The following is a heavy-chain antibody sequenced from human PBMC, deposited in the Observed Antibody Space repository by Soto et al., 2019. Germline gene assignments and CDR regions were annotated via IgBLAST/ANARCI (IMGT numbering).Heavy chain of an antibody. J-gene: IGHJ4*02. D-gene: IGHD6-13*01. CDR3: ATGTFLDY. CDR1: GFTFSSYG. Sequence: QVQLVESGGGVVQPGRSLRLSCAASGFTFSSYGMHWVRQAPGKGLEWVAVISIDGTNKYHVDSVKGRFTTSRDNSKKTLYLQMNSLRAEDTDVYYCATGTFLDYWGQGTLVTVSS. V-gene: IGHV3-30*03. CDR2: ISIDGTNK.